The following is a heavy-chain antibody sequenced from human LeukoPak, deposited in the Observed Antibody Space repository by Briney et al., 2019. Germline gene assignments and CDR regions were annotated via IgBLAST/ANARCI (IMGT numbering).Heavy chain of an antibody. Sequence: GGSLRLSCAASGFTFSNFWMSWVRRAPGKGLEWVASIKRDGTEEYYVDSVKGRFTISRDNAKNSLYLQMNSLRAEDTAVYYCARVAPGYCSSTSCYPIWAFDIWGQGTMVTVSS. CDR1: GFTFSNFW. J-gene: IGHJ3*02. CDR3: ARVAPGYCSSTSCYPIWAFDI. D-gene: IGHD2-2*01. V-gene: IGHV3-7*01. CDR2: IKRDGTEE.